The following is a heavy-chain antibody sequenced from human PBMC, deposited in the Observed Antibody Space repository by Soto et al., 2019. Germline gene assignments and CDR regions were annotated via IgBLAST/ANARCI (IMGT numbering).Heavy chain of an antibody. CDR1: GFTFSTSW. CDR2: INGDGGTI. J-gene: IGHJ4*02. D-gene: IGHD1-7*01. V-gene: IGHV3-74*01. Sequence: ELQLVEAGGGLVQPGGSLRLSCAASGFTFSTSWIHWVRQAPGKGLVWVSRINGDGGTINYADSVKGRFTISRDNAKNTVYLQMNRLSADDTAVSYCTRGGNYYFDYWGQGTLVSVSS. CDR3: TRGGNYYFDY.